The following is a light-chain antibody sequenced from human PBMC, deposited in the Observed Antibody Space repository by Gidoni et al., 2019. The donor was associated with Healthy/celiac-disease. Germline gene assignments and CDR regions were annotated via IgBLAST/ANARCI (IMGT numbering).Light chain of an antibody. CDR1: SSDVGGYNY. V-gene: IGLV2-14*01. CDR3: SSYTSSSTYV. J-gene: IGLJ1*01. Sequence: QSALTQPAPVSGSPGQSIPISSTGTSSDVGGYNYVSWYQQPPGKAPKLMIYEVSNRPSGVSNRFSGSKSGNTASLTISGLQAEDEADYYCSSYTSSSTYVFGTGTKVTVL. CDR2: EVS.